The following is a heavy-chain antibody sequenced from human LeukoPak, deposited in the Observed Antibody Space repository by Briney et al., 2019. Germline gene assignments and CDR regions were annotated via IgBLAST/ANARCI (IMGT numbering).Heavy chain of an antibody. CDR3: ARVGSTVTYLGWYFDL. CDR2: IYYSGIA. J-gene: IGHJ2*01. Sequence: SETLSLTCTVSGGSISSSDYYWGWIRQPPGKGLEWIGTIYYSGIAYYNPSLKSRVTVSVDTSKSQFSLKLYSVTAADTAVYYCARVGSTVTYLGWYFDLWGRGTLVTVSS. CDR1: GGSISSSDYY. D-gene: IGHD4-17*01. V-gene: IGHV4-39*07.